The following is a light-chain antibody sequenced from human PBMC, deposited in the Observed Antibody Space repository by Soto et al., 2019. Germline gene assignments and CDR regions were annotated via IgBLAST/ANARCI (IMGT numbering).Light chain of an antibody. V-gene: IGLV2-14*01. J-gene: IGLJ1*01. Sequence: QSVLTQPASLSGSPGQSVTISCTGTSSDVGGYNYVSWYQQEAGKAPKLMIYEVSNRPSGVSNRFSGSKSGNTASLTISGRQAEDEADYYCSSYTSSSTLVFGTGTKLTVL. CDR2: EVS. CDR1: SSDVGGYNY. CDR3: SSYTSSSTLV.